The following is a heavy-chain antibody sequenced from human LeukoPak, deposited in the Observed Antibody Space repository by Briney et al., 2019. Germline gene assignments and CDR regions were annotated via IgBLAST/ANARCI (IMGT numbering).Heavy chain of an antibody. CDR2: ISGSGGST. D-gene: IGHD3-22*01. Sequence: GGSLTLFCAASGFTFSSYAMRWVRQARGRGLEWVSAISGSGGSTYYADSVKGRFTISRDNSKNTLYLQMNSLRAEATAVYYCAKDRSTMIVVVIMGYWVQGTLATVSS. CDR3: AKDRSTMIVVVIMGY. CDR1: GFTFSSYA. J-gene: IGHJ4*02. V-gene: IGHV3-23*01.